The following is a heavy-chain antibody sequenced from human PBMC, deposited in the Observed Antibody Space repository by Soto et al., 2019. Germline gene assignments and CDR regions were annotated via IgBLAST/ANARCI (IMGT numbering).Heavy chain of an antibody. CDR1: GLTFTNYA. D-gene: IGHD6-19*01. CDR2: ISGGGGST. V-gene: IGHV3-23*01. Sequence: GGSLKLSCAASGLTFTNYAMSWVRQAPGKGLEYISAISGGGGSTYYADSVKGRFTISRDTSKNTLFLQMNSLRAEDTAVYYCAKFGGSGWSQSDYWGQGTLVTVSS. J-gene: IGHJ4*02. CDR3: AKFGGSGWSQSDY.